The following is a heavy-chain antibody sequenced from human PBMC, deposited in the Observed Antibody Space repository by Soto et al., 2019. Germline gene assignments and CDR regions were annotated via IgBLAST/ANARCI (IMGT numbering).Heavy chain of an antibody. Sequence: QVQLQQWGAGLLKPSETLSLTCAVYGGSFSGYYWSWIRQPPGKGLEWIGEINHSGSTNYNPSLKSRVTISVDTSKNQFSLKLSSVTAADTAVYYWARARSIYSSSLDYWGQGTLVTVSS. V-gene: IGHV4-34*01. CDR2: INHSGST. CDR1: GGSFSGYY. D-gene: IGHD6-13*01. CDR3: ARARSIYSSSLDY. J-gene: IGHJ4*02.